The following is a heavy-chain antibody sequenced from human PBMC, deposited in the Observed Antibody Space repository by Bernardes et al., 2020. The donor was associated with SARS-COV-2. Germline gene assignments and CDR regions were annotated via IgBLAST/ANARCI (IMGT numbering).Heavy chain of an antibody. D-gene: IGHD3-22*01. Sequence: SQTLSLTCTVSGGSIRSSGYYCTWIRHHPGMGLELICYIYYSGSTYYNPSLKSRVTISVDTSKNQFSLKLSSVTAADTAVYYCARAPMIVVVIDAFDIRGQGTMVTVSS. CDR1: GGSIRSSGYY. CDR3: ARAPMIVVVIDAFDI. CDR2: IYYSGST. V-gene: IGHV4-31*03. J-gene: IGHJ3*02.